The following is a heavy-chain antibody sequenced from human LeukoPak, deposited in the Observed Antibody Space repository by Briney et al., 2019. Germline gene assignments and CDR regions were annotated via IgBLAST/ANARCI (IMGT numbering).Heavy chain of an antibody. CDR1: GFTFSNYA. V-gene: IGHV3-23*01. D-gene: IGHD3-16*02. J-gene: IGHJ4*02. Sequence: GGSLRLSCAASGFTFSNYALSWVRQAPGKGPEWVSVFSGSGGRTYYSDSVKGRFTISRDNSKNTLYLQMNSLRAEDTAVYYCARGPYGSYYDYVWGSYRSTFDYWGQGTLVTVSS. CDR3: ARGPYGSYYDYVWGSYRSTFDY. CDR2: FSGSGGRT.